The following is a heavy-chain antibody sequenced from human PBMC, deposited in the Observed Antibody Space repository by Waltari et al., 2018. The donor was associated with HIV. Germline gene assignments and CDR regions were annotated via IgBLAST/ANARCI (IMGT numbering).Heavy chain of an antibody. D-gene: IGHD2-15*01. CDR2: ISATGHNI. V-gene: IGHV3-48*03. CDR1: AFPLINFY. CDR3: VRGGAAWSAGGFQVAQPGP. J-gene: IGHJ5*02. Sequence: DVQLVESGGGLVQPGGALGLPFAASAFPLINFYMYWVPRGAGAGLEWVSYISATGHNIYYADSVQGRFTISRDNVRNILHLRIDDLRVDDTATYYCVRGGAAWSAGGFQVAQPGPWGQGALVTVSS.